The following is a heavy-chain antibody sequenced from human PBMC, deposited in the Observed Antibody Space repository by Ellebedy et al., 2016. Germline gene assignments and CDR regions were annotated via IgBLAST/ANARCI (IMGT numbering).Heavy chain of an antibody. CDR3: ARDRGVLWDAFDI. Sequence: GGSLRLSCATSGFTFSSYLMNWVRQAPGKGLEWVANIKSDGSEKKYVDSVKGRFTISRDNAKNSLYLQMNSLRAEDTAVYYCARDRGVLWDAFDIWGQGTMVTVSS. J-gene: IGHJ3*02. V-gene: IGHV3-7*01. D-gene: IGHD3-10*01. CDR1: GFTFSSYL. CDR2: IKSDGSEK.